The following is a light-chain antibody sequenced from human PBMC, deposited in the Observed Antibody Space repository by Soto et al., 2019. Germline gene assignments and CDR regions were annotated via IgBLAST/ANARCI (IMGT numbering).Light chain of an antibody. CDR3: CSYAGRSTYV. Sequence: SVLTQPASVSGSPGQASTISCTGTSSDVGRYNLVSWYQQHPGNAPKLMIYEVSNLPSGVSNRSSGSKSGNTASLTLSGLQAEDKADYYCCSYAGRSTYVFGTGTKVT. V-gene: IGLV2-23*02. J-gene: IGLJ1*01. CDR2: EVS. CDR1: SSDVGRYNL.